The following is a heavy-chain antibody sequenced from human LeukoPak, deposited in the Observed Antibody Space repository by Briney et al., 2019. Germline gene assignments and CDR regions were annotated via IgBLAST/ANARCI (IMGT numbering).Heavy chain of an antibody. D-gene: IGHD1-26*01. CDR1: GFSFGDYA. J-gene: IGHJ4*02. Sequence: QSGGSLRLSCTASGFSFGDYAMSWVRQAPGKGLEWVAVISYDGSNKYYADSVKGRFTISRDNSKNTLYLQMNSLRAEDTAVYYCAKLLYNSGSVYWGQGTLVTVSS. CDR2: ISYDGSNK. CDR3: AKLLYNSGSVY. V-gene: IGHV3-30*18.